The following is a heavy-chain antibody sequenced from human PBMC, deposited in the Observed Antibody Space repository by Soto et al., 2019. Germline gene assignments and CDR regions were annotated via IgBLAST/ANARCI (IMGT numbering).Heavy chain of an antibody. CDR2: INEDGSQQ. CDR1: GFIFSDSW. V-gene: IGHV3-7*03. Sequence: EVQLVESGGGLVQPGGSLRLSCAASGFIFSDSWMSWVRQSPGRGLEWVTNINEDGSQQYYVASVKGRFTISRDNARQSVYLQMISLRVEDTAVYFCVIGRSTENPWGQGTVVTVSS. CDR3: VIGRSTENP. J-gene: IGHJ5*02.